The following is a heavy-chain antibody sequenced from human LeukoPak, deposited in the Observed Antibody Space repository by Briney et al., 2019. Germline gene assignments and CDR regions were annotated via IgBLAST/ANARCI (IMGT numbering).Heavy chain of an antibody. J-gene: IGHJ4*02. CDR2: INPNSGGT. V-gene: IGHV1-2*02. CDR1: GYTFIGYD. D-gene: IGHD4-17*01. CDR3: ARGGGTVTTLGY. Sequence: ASVKVSCKASGYTFIGYDMHWVRQAPGQGLEWMGWINPNSGGTNYEQQFQGRVTMTRDTSISTAYMELSSLRSDDTAVYYCARGGGTVTTLGYWGQGTLVTVSS.